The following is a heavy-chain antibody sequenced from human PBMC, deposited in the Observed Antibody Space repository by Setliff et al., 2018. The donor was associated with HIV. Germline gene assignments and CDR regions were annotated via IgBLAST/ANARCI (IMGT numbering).Heavy chain of an antibody. D-gene: IGHD3-10*01. J-gene: IGHJ6*03. V-gene: IGHV3-15*01. CDR3: VRQVSYYHFYMDV. Sequence: GGSLRLSCAASGFSVSDDWMSWVRQTPGKRLEWVGRIKSIISGGTTDYAAPVKDRFTISRDDSKNMVYLQMNSLKTEDTAVYYCVRQVSYYHFYMDVWGKGTTVTVSS. CDR2: IKSIISGGTT. CDR1: GFSVSDDW.